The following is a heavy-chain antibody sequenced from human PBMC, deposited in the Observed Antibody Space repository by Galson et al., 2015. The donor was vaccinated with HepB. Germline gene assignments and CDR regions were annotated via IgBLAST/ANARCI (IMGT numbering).Heavy chain of an antibody. CDR1: GFTFSSYG. Sequence: SLRLSCAASGFTFSSYGMHWVRQAPGKGLEWVAVISYDGSNKYYADSVKGRFTISRDNSKNTLYLQMNSLRAEDTAVYYCAKDEVGAGALLTFDIWGQGTMVTVSS. CDR3: AKDEVGAGALLTFDI. CDR2: ISYDGSNK. J-gene: IGHJ3*02. D-gene: IGHD1-26*01. V-gene: IGHV3-30*18.